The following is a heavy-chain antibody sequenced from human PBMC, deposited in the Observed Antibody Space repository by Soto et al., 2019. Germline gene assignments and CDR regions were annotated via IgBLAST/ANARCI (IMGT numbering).Heavy chain of an antibody. D-gene: IGHD6-13*01. J-gene: IGHJ6*02. CDR3: AKGTGYSSSWSSYYYYYGMDV. CDR2: ISGSGGST. Sequence: GGSLRLSCAASGFTFSSYAMSWVRQAPGKGLEWVSAISGSGGSTYYADSVKGRFTISRDNSKNTLYLQMNSLRAEDTAVYYCAKGTGYSSSWSSYYYYYGMDVWGQGTTVTV. CDR1: GFTFSSYA. V-gene: IGHV3-23*01.